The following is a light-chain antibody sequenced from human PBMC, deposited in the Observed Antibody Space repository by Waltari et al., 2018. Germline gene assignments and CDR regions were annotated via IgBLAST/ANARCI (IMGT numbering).Light chain of an antibody. Sequence: DILLTQSPGTLSSSPGEGAPLSCRASQRVTNNYLAWYQQKPGQAPRLLIYGASSRATGIPDRFSGSGSGTDFTLTITRLEPEDFAAYYCQQYGRSVTFGGGTKLQIK. V-gene: IGKV3-20*01. J-gene: IGKJ4*01. CDR1: QRVTNNY. CDR2: GAS. CDR3: QQYGRSVT.